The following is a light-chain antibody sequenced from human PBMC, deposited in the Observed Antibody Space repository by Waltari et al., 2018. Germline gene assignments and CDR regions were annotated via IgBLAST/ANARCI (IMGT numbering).Light chain of an antibody. CDR2: GAS. Sequence: DIQMTQSPSSLSASVGDRVTITCRASQSIVNHLHWYRQKPGKAPELLISGASSLQTGGPSRFTGGGSGTDFTLTISSLQSEDFAIYYCQQYNNWPPEDTFGRGTKLEI. V-gene: IGKV1-39*01. J-gene: IGKJ2*01. CDR3: QQYNNWPPEDT. CDR1: QSIVNH.